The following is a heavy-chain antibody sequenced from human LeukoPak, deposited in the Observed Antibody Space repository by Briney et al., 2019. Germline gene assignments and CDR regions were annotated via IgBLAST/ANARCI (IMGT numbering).Heavy chain of an antibody. CDR1: GFTFSSYE. J-gene: IGHJ4*02. CDR3: ARDMDSGPDFFDY. D-gene: IGHD1-26*01. CDR2: ISSSGSTI. Sequence: GGSLRLSCAASGFTFSSYEMNWVRQAPGKGLEWVSYISSSGSTIYYADSVKGRFTISRDNAKNSLYLQMNSLRAEDTALYYCARDMDSGPDFFDYWGLGTLVTVSS. V-gene: IGHV3-48*03.